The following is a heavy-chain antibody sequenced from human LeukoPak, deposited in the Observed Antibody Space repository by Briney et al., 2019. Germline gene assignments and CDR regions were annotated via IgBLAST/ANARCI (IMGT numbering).Heavy chain of an antibody. V-gene: IGHV4-59*01. J-gene: IGHJ4*02. Sequence: PSGTLSLTCTVSGGSISSYYWSWIRQPPGKGLEWIGYIYYSGSTNYNPSLKSRVTISVDTSKNQFSLKLSSVTAADTAVYYCARADSGWYPGFDYWGQGTLVTVSS. CDR1: GGSISSYY. D-gene: IGHD6-19*01. CDR3: ARADSGWYPGFDY. CDR2: IYYSGST.